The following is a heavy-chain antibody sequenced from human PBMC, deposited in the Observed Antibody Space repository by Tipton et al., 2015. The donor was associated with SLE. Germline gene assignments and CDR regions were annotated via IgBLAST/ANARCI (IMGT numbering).Heavy chain of an antibody. J-gene: IGHJ4*02. CDR2: IYYSGST. CDR3: ASRYSSSSFDY. D-gene: IGHD6-13*01. Sequence: TLSLTCTVSGGSISSHYWSWIRQPPGKGLEWIGYIYYSGSTNYNPSLKSRVTISVDKSKNQFSLKLTSVTATDTAVYYCASRYSSSSFDYWGQGTLVTVSS. CDR1: GGSISSHY. V-gene: IGHV4-59*11.